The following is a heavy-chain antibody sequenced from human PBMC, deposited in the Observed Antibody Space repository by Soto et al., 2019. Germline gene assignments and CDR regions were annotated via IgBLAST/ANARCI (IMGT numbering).Heavy chain of an antibody. CDR1: GFTFSTYE. Sequence: QVQLVESGGGMVQPGTSLRLSCAVSGFTFSTYEMHWVRQAPGKGLEWVAVVSYDTAYENYADSVKGRFTISRDNSKNILYLQMNSLRAEDTAVYYCAKVSISKSSAVTFDSWGRGTLVTVSS. J-gene: IGHJ4*02. D-gene: IGHD2-15*01. CDR3: AKVSISKSSAVTFDS. CDR2: VSYDTAYE. V-gene: IGHV3-30*18.